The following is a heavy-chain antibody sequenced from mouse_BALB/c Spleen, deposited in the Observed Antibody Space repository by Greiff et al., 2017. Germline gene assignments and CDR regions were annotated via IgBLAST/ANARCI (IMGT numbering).Heavy chain of an antibody. CDR2: IWAGGST. CDR3: ARVGWLLRYYAMDY. V-gene: IGHV2-9*02. CDR1: GFSFTSYG. D-gene: IGHD2-3*01. Sequence: VQVVESGPGLVAPSQSLSITCTVSGFSFTSYGVHWVRQPPGKGLEWLGVIWAGGSTNYNSALMSRLSISKDNSKSQVFLKMNSLQTDDTAMYCCARVGWLLRYYAMDYWGQGTSVTVSS. J-gene: IGHJ4*01.